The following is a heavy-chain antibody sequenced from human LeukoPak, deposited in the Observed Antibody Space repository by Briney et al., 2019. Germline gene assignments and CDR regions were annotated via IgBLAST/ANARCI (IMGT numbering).Heavy chain of an antibody. D-gene: IGHD1-14*01. CDR1: GYTLTGLS. V-gene: IGHV1-24*01. CDR3: ATNTRTAGAFDI. Sequence: ASVKVSCKVSGYTLTGLSMHWVRQAPGKGLEWMGGFDPEDGETIYAQKFQGRVTMTEDTSTDTAYMELSSLRSEDTAVYYCATNTRTAGAFDIWGQGTMVTASS. J-gene: IGHJ3*02. CDR2: FDPEDGET.